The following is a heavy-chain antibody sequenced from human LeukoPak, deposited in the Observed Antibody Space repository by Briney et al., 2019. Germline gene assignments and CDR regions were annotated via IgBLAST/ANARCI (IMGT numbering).Heavy chain of an antibody. Sequence: GGSLRLSCAASGFTFSSYAMHWVRQAPGKGLEYVSAISSNGGSTYYANSVKGRFTISRDNSKNTLYLQMGSLRAEDMAVYYCARDKGYSYGYGYYYYYMDVWGKGTTVTISS. J-gene: IGHJ6*03. CDR2: ISSNGGST. D-gene: IGHD5-18*01. CDR3: ARDKGYSYGYGYYYYYMDV. V-gene: IGHV3-64*01. CDR1: GFTFSSYA.